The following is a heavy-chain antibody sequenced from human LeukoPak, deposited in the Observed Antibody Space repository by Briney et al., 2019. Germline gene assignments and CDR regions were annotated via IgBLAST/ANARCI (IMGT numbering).Heavy chain of an antibody. J-gene: IGHJ6*02. V-gene: IGHV1-2*02. D-gene: IGHD2-15*01. CDR3: AREGRGCSGGSCYSHYYYYYGMDV. CDR2: INPNSGGT. Sequence: ASVKVSCKASGYTFTGYYMHWVRQAPGQGLEWMGWINPNSGGTNYAQKFQGRVTVTRDTSISTAYMELSRLRSDDTAVYYCAREGRGCSGGSCYSHYYYYYGMDVWGQGTTVTVSS. CDR1: GYTFTGYY.